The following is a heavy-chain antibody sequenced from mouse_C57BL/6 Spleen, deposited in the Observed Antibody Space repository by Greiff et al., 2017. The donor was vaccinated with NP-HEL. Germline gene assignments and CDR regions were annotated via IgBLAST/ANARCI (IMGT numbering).Heavy chain of an antibody. CDR1: GYAFTNYL. Sequence: VQLQQSGAELVRPGTSVKVSCKASGYAFTNYLIEWVKQRPGQGLEWIGVINPGSGGTNYNEKFKGKATLTADKSSSTAYMQLSSLTSEDSAVYFCARDYGSSPDYWGQGTTLTVSS. D-gene: IGHD1-1*01. J-gene: IGHJ2*01. CDR2: INPGSGGT. CDR3: ARDYGSSPDY. V-gene: IGHV1-54*01.